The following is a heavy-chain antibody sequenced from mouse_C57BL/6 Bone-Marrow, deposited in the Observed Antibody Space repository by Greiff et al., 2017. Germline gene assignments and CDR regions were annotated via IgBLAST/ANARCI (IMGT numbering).Heavy chain of an antibody. V-gene: IGHV1-55*01. D-gene: IGHD2-1*01. Sequence: VQLQQPGAELVKPGASVKMSCKASGYTFTSYWMTWVKQRPGQGLEWIGDIYPGSGGTNYNEKFKSKATLTVDKSSSTAYMQLSSLTSEDSAVYYGARWVSTAPFYAMDYWGQGTSVTVSA. J-gene: IGHJ4*01. CDR1: GYTFTSYW. CDR2: IYPGSGGT. CDR3: ARWVSTAPFYAMDY.